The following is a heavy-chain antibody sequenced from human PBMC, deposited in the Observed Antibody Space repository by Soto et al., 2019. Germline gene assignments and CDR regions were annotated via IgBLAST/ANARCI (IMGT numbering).Heavy chain of an antibody. Sequence: QVQLVQSGAEEKKPGPSVKVSCKASGYTFNSYDIDWVLQAPGQRLEWMGWINAGNGNTKYSQKFQGRDTITRDPSASTAYTELSSLRSEDKAVYYCARSIVVVAARDYWGQGTMVTVSS. V-gene: IGHV1-3*05. CDR2: INAGNGNT. J-gene: IGHJ4*02. D-gene: IGHD2-21*02. CDR1: GYTFNSYD. CDR3: ARSIVVVAARDY.